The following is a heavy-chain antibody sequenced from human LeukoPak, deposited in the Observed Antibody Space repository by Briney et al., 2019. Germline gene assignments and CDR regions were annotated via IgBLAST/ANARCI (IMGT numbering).Heavy chain of an antibody. V-gene: IGHV3-30*04. CDR1: GFTFSSYA. Sequence: PGGSLRLSCAASGFTFSSYAMSWLRQAPGKGLEWVAVISYDGSNKYYADSVKGRFTISRDNSKNTLYLQMNSLRAEDTAVYYCARGEYYYDSSGYSAQPEYYFDYWGQGTLVTVSS. CDR2: ISYDGSNK. CDR3: ARGEYYYDSSGYSAQPEYYFDY. D-gene: IGHD3-22*01. J-gene: IGHJ4*02.